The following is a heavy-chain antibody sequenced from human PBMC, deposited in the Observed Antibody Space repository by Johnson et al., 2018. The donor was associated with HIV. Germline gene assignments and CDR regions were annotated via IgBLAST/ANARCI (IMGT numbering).Heavy chain of an antibody. J-gene: IGHJ3*02. CDR1: GFTFSCYC. V-gene: IGHV3-33*01. Sequence: QVQLVESGGGVVQPGRSLRLSCAASGFTFSCYCVHWVRQAPGKGLEWVAVIWYDGSNKYYADSVKGRFPISRDNSKNTLYLQMNSLRAEDTAVYYCATSGDKYSSNWGDAFDIWGQGTMVTVSS. CDR3: ATSGDKYSSNWGDAFDI. D-gene: IGHD6-13*01. CDR2: IWYDGSNK.